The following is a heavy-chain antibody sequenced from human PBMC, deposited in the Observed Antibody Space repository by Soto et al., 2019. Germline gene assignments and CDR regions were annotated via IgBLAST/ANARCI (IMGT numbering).Heavy chain of an antibody. CDR2: ISYDGSFV. D-gene: IGHD1-1*01. CDR3: AKERGRNRNFAMDL. J-gene: IGHJ6*02. V-gene: IGHV3-30*18. CDR1: GLTFSDYG. Sequence: GGSLRLSCVVSGLTFSDYGFHWVRQAPGKGLDWVAAISYDGSFVYYADSVRGRFTISRDNSRNTLDLQMNTLRHEDTAVYYCAKERGRNRNFAMDLWGQGTSVTVSS.